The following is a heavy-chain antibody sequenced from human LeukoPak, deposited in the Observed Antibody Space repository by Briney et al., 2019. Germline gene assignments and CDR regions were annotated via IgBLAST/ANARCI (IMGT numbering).Heavy chain of an antibody. CDR2: ISYDGNNK. J-gene: IGHJ4*02. V-gene: IGHV3-30*04. Sequence: PGGSLRLSCAASGFTFSGSAMHWVRQAPGKGLEWVAVISYDGNNKYYGDSVKGRFTISRDNSKNTLYLQMNSLRVEDTAVYYCAKDPTAMVTGAFDYWGQGTLVTVSS. D-gene: IGHD5-18*01. CDR1: GFTFSGSA. CDR3: AKDPTAMVTGAFDY.